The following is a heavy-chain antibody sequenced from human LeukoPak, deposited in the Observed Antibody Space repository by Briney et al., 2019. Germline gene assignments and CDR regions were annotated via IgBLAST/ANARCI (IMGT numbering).Heavy chain of an antibody. CDR1: GFTFSTYT. J-gene: IGHJ4*02. Sequence: GGSLRLSCAASGFTFSTYTMNWVRQAPGKGLEWVSAITGSGDSTYYTDSVKGRFTISRDNTKNSLYLQMNSLRAEDTAVYYCARSQIRATVIALDYWGQGTLVTVSS. V-gene: IGHV3-21*01. CDR2: ITGSGDST. D-gene: IGHD4-17*01. CDR3: ARSQIRATVIALDY.